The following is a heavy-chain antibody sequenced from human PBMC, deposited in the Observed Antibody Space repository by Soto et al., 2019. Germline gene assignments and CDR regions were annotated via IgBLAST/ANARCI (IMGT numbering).Heavy chain of an antibody. D-gene: IGHD2-2*02. V-gene: IGHV3-74*01. Sequence: GGSLRLSCAASGFIFSSYWMHWVRQAPGKGLVWVSRINSDGSSTSYADSVKGRFTISRDNAKNTLYLQMNSLRAEDTAVYYCARELPTAIRGGYYYSYGMDVWGQGTTVTVSS. J-gene: IGHJ6*02. CDR2: INSDGSST. CDR3: ARELPTAIRGGYYYSYGMDV. CDR1: GFIFSSYW.